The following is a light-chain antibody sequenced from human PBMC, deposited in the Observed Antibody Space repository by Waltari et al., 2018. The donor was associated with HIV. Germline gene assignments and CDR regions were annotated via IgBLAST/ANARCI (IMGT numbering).Light chain of an antibody. CDR3: QVWDSSSDNLVV. J-gene: IGLJ2*01. CDR1: NIGTKR. Sequence: SYVVTQPPSVSVAPGQTARITCGGNNIGTKRVHWYQQKPGQAPVLVVYDDSDRPSGIPERFSGSNSGNTATLTISRVEAGDEADYHCQVWDSSSDNLVVFGGGTKLNVL. CDR2: DDS. V-gene: IGLV3-21*02.